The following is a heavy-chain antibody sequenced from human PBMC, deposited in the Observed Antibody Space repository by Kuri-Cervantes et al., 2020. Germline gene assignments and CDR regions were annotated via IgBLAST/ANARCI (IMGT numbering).Heavy chain of an antibody. CDR1: SGSISSGLY. CDR3: ARDGAGYGSTHYYYMDV. J-gene: IGHJ6*03. D-gene: IGHD3-10*01. Sequence: SETLSLTCTVSSGSISSGLYWSWIRQPPGKGLEWIGEINHSGSTNYNPSLKSRVTISVDTSKNQFSLKLSSVTAADTAVYYCARDGAGYGSTHYYYMDVWGKGTTVTVSS. V-gene: IGHV4-38-2*02. CDR2: INHSGST.